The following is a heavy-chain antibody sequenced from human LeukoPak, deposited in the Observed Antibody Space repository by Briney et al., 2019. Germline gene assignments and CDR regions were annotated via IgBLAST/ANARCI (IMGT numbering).Heavy chain of an antibody. CDR1: GGSFSGYY. J-gene: IGHJ3*02. D-gene: IGHD4-17*01. CDR2: INHSGST. Sequence: PSETLSLTCAVYGGSFSGYYWSWIRQPPGKGLEWIGEINHSGSTNYNPSLKSRVTISVDTSKNQFSLKLSSVTAADTAVYYCARTPDYGDYAAAFDIWGQGTMVTVSS. CDR3: ARTPDYGDYAAAFDI. V-gene: IGHV4-34*01.